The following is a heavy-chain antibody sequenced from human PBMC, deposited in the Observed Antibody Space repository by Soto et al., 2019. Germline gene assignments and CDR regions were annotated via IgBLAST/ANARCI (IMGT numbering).Heavy chain of an antibody. Sequence: PGVSLRLSCVAAGFTLSSYGLHWVRQARGQGLEWVAVIWYDGSNKYYADSVKGRFTISRHNSKNTLYLQMNSLRVEDTAVYYCARDSGMDVWGQGSTVTVPS. CDR3: ARDSGMDV. CDR2: IWYDGSNK. J-gene: IGHJ6*02. CDR1: GFTLSSYG. V-gene: IGHV3-33*01.